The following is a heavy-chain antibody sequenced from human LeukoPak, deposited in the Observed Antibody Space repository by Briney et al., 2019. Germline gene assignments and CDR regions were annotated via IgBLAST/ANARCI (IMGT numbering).Heavy chain of an antibody. CDR1: GYTFTGYF. J-gene: IGHJ4*02. CDR2: INPDSGGT. Sequence: GASVKVSCKASGYTFTGYFVHWVRQAPGQGLEWMGWINPDSGGTNYAQKFQGRVTMTRDTSISTAYMELSRLRSDDTAVYYCAPRGTYRSTDYYFDYWGQGTLVTVSS. D-gene: IGHD1-26*01. V-gene: IGHV1-2*02. CDR3: APRGTYRSTDYYFDY.